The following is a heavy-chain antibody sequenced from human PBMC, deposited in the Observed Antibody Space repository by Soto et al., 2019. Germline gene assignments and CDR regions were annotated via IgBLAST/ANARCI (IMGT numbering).Heavy chain of an antibody. CDR1: GFTFSIFS. Sequence: GGSPRLSCAASGFTFSIFSMSWVRQAPGKGLEWISAISGSGDNTYYADAVKGRFTISRDNSKNTVYLQMNSLRAEDTAVYYCATLAGRYSDMDVWGQGTTVTVSS. D-gene: IGHD2-15*01. J-gene: IGHJ6*02. CDR2: ISGSGDNT. CDR3: ATLAGRYSDMDV. V-gene: IGHV3-23*01.